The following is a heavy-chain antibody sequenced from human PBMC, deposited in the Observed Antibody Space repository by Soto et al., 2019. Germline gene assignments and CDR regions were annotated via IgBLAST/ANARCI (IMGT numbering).Heavy chain of an antibody. CDR2: IYSGGST. V-gene: IGHV3-53*04. J-gene: IGHJ4*02. CDR1: GFTVSSNY. D-gene: IGHD2-15*01. CDR3: ARGPGGGFVDY. Sequence: EVQLVESGGGLVQPGGSLRLYCAASGFTVSSNYMSWVRQAPGNGLEWVSVIYSGGSTHYADSVKGRFTISRHNSKNTLYLQMNSLRAEDTAVYYCARGPGGGFVDYWGQGTLVTVSS.